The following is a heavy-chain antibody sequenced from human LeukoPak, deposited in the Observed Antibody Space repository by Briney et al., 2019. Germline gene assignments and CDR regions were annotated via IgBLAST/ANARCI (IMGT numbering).Heavy chain of an antibody. CDR2: INGDGSQK. J-gene: IGHJ5*01. CDR1: GFTFSNFL. CDR3: ARWRLQQSEFAS. D-gene: IGHD5-24*01. V-gene: IGHV3-7*01. Sequence: GGSLRLSCEASGFTFSNFLMAWGRQAPGQGLEWVANINGDGSQKYLVDAVKGRFSASRDNAKNSIFLQMNSLRAEDTGVYYCARWRLQQSEFASCGHGNLLTVSS.